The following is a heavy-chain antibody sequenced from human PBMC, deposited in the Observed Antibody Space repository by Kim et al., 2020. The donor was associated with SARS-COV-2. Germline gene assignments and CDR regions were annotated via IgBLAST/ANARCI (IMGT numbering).Heavy chain of an antibody. CDR3: ARDNDSRGYPEY. CDR2: IYSGGST. Sequence: GGSLRLSCAASGFTVSSKYMSWVRQAPGKGLEWVSVIYSGGSTYYADSVKGRFTISRDNSKNTLYLQMNSLRLEDTAVYYCARDNDSRGYPEYWGRGTLVTISS. V-gene: IGHV3-53*01. J-gene: IGHJ4*02. CDR1: GFTVSSKY. D-gene: IGHD3-22*01.